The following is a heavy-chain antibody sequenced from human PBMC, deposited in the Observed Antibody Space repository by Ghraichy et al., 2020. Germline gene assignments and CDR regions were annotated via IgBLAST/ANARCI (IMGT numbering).Heavy chain of an antibody. CDR2: INSDGSTT. Sequence: GESLNISCAASGFTFSSSWMHWVRQALGKGLVWVSYINSDGSTTSYADSVKGRFTISRDNAKNALYLQVNSLRAEDTAVYYCTRDTSYSSSSWGQGTTVTVSS. CDR3: TRDTSYSSSS. J-gene: IGHJ6*02. D-gene: IGHD6-6*01. V-gene: IGHV3-74*01. CDR1: GFTFSSSW.